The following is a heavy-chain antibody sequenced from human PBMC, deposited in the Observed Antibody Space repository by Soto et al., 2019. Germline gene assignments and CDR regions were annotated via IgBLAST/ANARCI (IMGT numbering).Heavy chain of an antibody. CDR1: GSTFSSYC. D-gene: IGHD5-12*01. CDR3: ARLRLRLPVAKMSSHHN. V-gene: IGHV5-51*01. CDR2: IYPGDSVT. Sequence: ESLKIFCQASGSTFSSYCIAWVRQVPGYGPSWVGIIYPGDSVTCYIPALQGQVTISADRSTTTAYLQWSSLKASDSGTYYCARLRLRLPVAKMSSHHNCGRGTLVTVSS. J-gene: IGHJ4*01.